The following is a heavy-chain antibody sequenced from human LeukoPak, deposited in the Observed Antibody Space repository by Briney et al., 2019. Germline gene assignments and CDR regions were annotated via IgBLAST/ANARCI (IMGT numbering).Heavy chain of an antibody. D-gene: IGHD4-17*01. CDR1: GVSFDDYY. V-gene: IGHV4-34*10. CDR3: TRMTTGHDY. Sequence: PSETLSPTCAVSGVSFDDYYWAWVRQTPGKGLEWIGEINHSGYTNDSPSLKSRRTLSIDTTRKQFLHHLRPMTVADAGIYYCTRMTTGHDYWGKGILVTVSS. J-gene: IGHJ4*02. CDR2: INHSGYT.